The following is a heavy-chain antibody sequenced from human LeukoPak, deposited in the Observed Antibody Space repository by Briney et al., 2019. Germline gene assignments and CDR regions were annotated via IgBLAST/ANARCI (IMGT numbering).Heavy chain of an antibody. CDR2: ISRSGTTI. D-gene: IGHD5-12*01. J-gene: IGHJ6*02. CDR3: ARSVARAYYYYGMDV. V-gene: IGHV3-11*01. CDR1: GFTFSDYY. Sequence: GGFLRLSCAASGFTFSDYYMSWIRQAPGKGLEWGSYISRSGTTIYYADSVKGRFTISRDNSTNSLYLQMNSLRAEDTAVYYCARSVARAYYYYGMDVWGQGTTVTVSS.